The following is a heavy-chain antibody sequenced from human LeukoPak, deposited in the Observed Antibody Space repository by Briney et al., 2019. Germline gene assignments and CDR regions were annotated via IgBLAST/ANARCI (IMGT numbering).Heavy chain of an antibody. D-gene: IGHD1-26*01. CDR1: GYTLTELS. V-gene: IGHV1-24*01. J-gene: IGHJ4*02. Sequence: ASVKVSCKVSGYTLTELSMHWVRQAPGKGLEWMGGFDPEDGETIYAQKFQGRVTMTEDTSTDTAYMELSSLRSEDTAVYYCATQYSGLLIFDYWGQGTLVTVSS. CDR2: FDPEDGET. CDR3: ATQYSGLLIFDY.